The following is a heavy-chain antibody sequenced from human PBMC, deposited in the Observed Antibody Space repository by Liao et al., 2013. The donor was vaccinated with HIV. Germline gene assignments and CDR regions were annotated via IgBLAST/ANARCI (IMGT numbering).Heavy chain of an antibody. CDR2: MYYSGRT. J-gene: IGHJ3*02. CDR3: ARDRMATIRTFDI. CDR1: GGSFSGYY. Sequence: QVQLQQWGAGLLKPSETLSLTCGVYGGSFSGYYWSWVRQPPGRGLEWIGYMYYSGRTSYNPSLNSRVTMSLDTSKNQFSLKLSSVSTADTAVYYCARDRMATIRTFDIWGQGTMVIVSS. D-gene: IGHD5-24*01. V-gene: IGHV4-34*11.